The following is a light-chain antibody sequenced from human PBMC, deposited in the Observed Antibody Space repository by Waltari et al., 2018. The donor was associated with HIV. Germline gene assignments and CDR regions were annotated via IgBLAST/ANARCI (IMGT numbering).Light chain of an antibody. CDR2: EVS. J-gene: IGLJ2*01. CDR3: SSYTSSSTLVV. CDR1: TSDVGAYNF. V-gene: IGLV2-14*01. Sequence: QSALTQPASVSGSPGQSITISCTGTTSDVGAYNFVSWYQQYPGKAPKLLISEVSNRPSGVSKRFAGSKSANTASLSIAGLQAEDEADYYCSSYTSSSTLVVFGGGTKLTVL.